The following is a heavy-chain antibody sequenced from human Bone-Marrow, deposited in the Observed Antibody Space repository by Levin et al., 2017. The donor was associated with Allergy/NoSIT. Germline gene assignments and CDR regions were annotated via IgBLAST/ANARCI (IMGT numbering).Heavy chain of an antibody. V-gene: IGHV3-49*03. J-gene: IGHJ4*02. CDR2: IRNKGFGGTT. D-gene: IGHD2-8*01. CDR3: SRGRGYGVYFDL. Sequence: PGGSLRLSCTGSGFTFGDYAINWFRQAPGKGLEWVGFIRNKGFGGTTENAASVKGRFTIFRDDSKSIAYLQMGSLTTEDTATYYCSRGRGYGVYFDLWGQGTLVTVSS. CDR1: GFTFGDYA.